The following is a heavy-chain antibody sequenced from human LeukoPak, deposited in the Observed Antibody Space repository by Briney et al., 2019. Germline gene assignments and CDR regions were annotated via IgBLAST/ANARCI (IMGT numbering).Heavy chain of an antibody. CDR2: IYTSGST. CDR3: ARASPTTNKGAYGWFDP. J-gene: IGHJ5*02. D-gene: IGHD1-14*01. V-gene: IGHV4-4*07. Sequence: SETLSLTCTVSGGSISGYYWSWIRQPAGKGLEWIGRIYTSGSTNYNPSLRSRVTMSVDTSKNQFSLKLSSVTAADTAVYYCARASPTTNKGAYGWFDPWGQGTLVTVSS. CDR1: GGSISGYY.